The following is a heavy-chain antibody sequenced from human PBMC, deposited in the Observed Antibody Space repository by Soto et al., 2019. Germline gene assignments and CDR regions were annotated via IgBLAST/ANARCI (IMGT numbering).Heavy chain of an antibody. CDR3: ARVGFGELFAFDI. D-gene: IGHD3-10*01. CDR1: GFTFSSYW. V-gene: IGHV3-74*01. J-gene: IGHJ3*02. Sequence: GGSLRLSCAASGFTFSSYWMHWVRQAPGKGLLWVSRINSDGSTTSYADSVKGRFTISRDNAKNTLYLQMNSLRAEDTAVYYCARVGFGELFAFDIWGQGTMVTVSS. CDR2: INSDGSTT.